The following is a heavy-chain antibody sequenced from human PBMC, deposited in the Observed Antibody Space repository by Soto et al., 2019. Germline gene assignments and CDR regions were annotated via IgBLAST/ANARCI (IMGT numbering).Heavy chain of an antibody. CDR3: AGDPGIAAAGAPDY. CDR1: GYTFTSYG. D-gene: IGHD6-13*01. J-gene: IGHJ4*02. CDR2: ISAYNGNT. V-gene: IGHV1-18*04. Sequence: GASVKVSCKASGYTFTSYGISWVRQAPGQGLEWMGWISAYNGNTNYAQKLQGRVTMTTDTSTSTAYMELRSLRSDDTAVYYCAGDPGIAAAGAPDYWGQGTLVTVSS.